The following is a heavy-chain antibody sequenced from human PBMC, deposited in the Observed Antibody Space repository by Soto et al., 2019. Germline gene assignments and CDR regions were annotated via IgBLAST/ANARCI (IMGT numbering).Heavy chain of an antibody. CDR2: ISSSSSLI. CDR1: GFTFSSDA. CDR3: VRDNPVLRY. J-gene: IGHJ4*02. Sequence: EVQLVESGGGLVQPGGSLRLSCAASGFTFSSDAMHWVRQAPGKGPEWLSYISSSSSLIFYGDSVKGRISISRDNAKRSRYLQINSLRAEDTAVYYCVRDNPVLRYWGQGTLVTVSS. V-gene: IGHV3-48*01.